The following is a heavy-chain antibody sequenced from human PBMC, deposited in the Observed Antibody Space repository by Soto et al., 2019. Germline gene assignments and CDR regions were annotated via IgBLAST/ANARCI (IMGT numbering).Heavy chain of an antibody. CDR3: ARDRGYSYAVDY. D-gene: IGHD5-18*01. V-gene: IGHV4-34*01. J-gene: IGHJ4*02. Sequence: SETLSLTCAVYGGSFSGYYWSWIRQPPGKGLEWIGEINHSGSTNYNPSLKSRVTISVDTSKNQFSLNLSSVTAADTAVYYCARDRGYSYAVDYWGQGTLVTVSS. CDR1: GGSFSGYY. CDR2: INHSGST.